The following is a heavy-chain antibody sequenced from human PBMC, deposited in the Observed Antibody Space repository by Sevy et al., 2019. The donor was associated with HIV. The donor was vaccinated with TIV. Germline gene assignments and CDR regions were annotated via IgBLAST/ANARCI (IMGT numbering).Heavy chain of an antibody. Sequence: GGSLRLSCAASGFTFDIYTMNWVRQAPGKGLEWVSSISFSSSYIYYADSVKGRFTISRDNAKSSLYLQMNSLRADDTAVYYCAREVSSPGYYDIAGYGDEAFDIWGQGTMVTVSS. J-gene: IGHJ3*02. D-gene: IGHD3-22*01. CDR3: AREVSSPGYYDIAGYGDEAFDI. CDR2: ISFSSSYI. CDR1: GFTFDIYT. V-gene: IGHV3-21*01.